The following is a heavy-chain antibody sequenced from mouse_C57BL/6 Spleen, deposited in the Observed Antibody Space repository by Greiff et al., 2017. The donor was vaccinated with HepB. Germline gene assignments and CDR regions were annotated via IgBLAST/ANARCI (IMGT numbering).Heavy chain of an antibody. CDR1: GYTFTSYW. D-gene: IGHD1-1*01. J-gene: IGHJ2*01. CDR2: IDPSDSDT. V-gene: IGHV1-52*01. Sequence: QVQLQQPGAELVRPGSSVKLSCKASGYTFTSYWMHWVKQRPIQGLEWIGNIDPSDSDTHYNQKFKDKATLTVDKSSSTAYMQLSSLTSEDSAVYYCAREGDYYDVDYWGQGTTLTVSS. CDR3: AREGDYYDVDY.